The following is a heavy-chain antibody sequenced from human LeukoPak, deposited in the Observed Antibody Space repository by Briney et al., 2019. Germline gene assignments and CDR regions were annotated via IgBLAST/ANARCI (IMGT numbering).Heavy chain of an antibody. CDR3: AKDMELAS. Sequence: GGSLTRSCAASGFTFRDAAMTWVRQAPGKGLEWVSLISSGGANAYYADSVKGRFTISRDNSKNTLYLQMNNLRGEDTAEYYCAKDMELASWGQGTLVTVSS. J-gene: IGHJ5*02. CDR2: ISSGGANA. V-gene: IGHV3-23*01. CDR1: GFTFRDAA. D-gene: IGHD1-26*01.